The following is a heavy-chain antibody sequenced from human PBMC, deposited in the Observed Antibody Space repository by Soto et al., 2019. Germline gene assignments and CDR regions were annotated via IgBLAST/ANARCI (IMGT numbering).Heavy chain of an antibody. CDR3: ATDAIRNLVPGKGWFDP. CDR1: GGTFSSYA. J-gene: IGHJ5*02. D-gene: IGHD3-10*01. V-gene: IGHV1-69*13. CDR2: IIPSVGTA. Sequence: SVKVSCKASGGTFSSYAISWVRQAPGQGLEWMGGIIPSVGTANYAQKLQGRVTITADESTSTAYMELSSLRSEDTAVYYCATDAIRNLVPGKGWFDPWGQGTLVTVSS.